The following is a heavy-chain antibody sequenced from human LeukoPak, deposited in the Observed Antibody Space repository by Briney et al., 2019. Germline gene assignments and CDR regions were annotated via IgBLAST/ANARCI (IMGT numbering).Heavy chain of an antibody. V-gene: IGHV4-59*01. CDR2: IYYSGST. CDR1: GGSISSYH. D-gene: IGHD6-13*01. Sequence: SETLSLTCTVSGGSISSYHWSWIRQPPGKGLEWIGYIYYSGSTNYNPSLKSRVTISVDTSKNQFSLKLSSVTAADTAVYYCARDRRSSSWYGVENWFDPWGQGTLVTVSS. J-gene: IGHJ5*02. CDR3: ARDRRSSSWYGVENWFDP.